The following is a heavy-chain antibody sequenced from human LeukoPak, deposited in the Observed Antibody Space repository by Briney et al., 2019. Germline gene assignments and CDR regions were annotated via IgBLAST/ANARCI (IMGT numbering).Heavy chain of an antibody. CDR1: GFTFSNYW. CDR3: ARDKVVGPTICDY. CDR2: IKQDGSEK. J-gene: IGHJ4*02. D-gene: IGHD1-26*01. Sequence: QAGGSLRLSCAASGFTFSNYWMSWVRQAPGKGLEWVANIKQDGSEKYVDSVKGRFTISRDNAKNSLYLQMNSLRAEDTAVYYCARDKVVGPTICDYWGQGALVTVSS. V-gene: IGHV3-7*01.